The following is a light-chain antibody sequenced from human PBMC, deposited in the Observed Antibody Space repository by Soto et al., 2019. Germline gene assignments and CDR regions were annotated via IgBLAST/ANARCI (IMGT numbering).Light chain of an antibody. CDR1: GSNIGSNA. J-gene: IGLJ2*01. Sequence: QSVLTQPPSSSGTPGQRVTISCSGSGSNIGSNAVHWYQQLPGTAPKLLMYTTNQRPSGVPDRFSGSKSGISASLAISGLQSEDEADYYCSAWDDRLTGMVVGGGTKLTVL. V-gene: IGLV1-44*01. CDR2: TTN. CDR3: SAWDDRLTGMV.